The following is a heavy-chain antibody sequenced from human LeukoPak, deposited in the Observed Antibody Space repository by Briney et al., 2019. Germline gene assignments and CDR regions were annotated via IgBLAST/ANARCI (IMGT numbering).Heavy chain of an antibody. CDR2: INPNSGGT. CDR1: GYTFTGYY. Sequence: ASVKVSCKASGYTFTGYYMHWVRQAPGQGLEWMGWINPNSGGTNYAQKFQGRVTMTRDTSISTAYMELSRLRSDDTAVYYCARQGLNCSSTSCYIAPIDYWGQGTLVTVSS. D-gene: IGHD2-2*02. V-gene: IGHV1-2*02. CDR3: ARQGLNCSSTSCYIAPIDY. J-gene: IGHJ4*02.